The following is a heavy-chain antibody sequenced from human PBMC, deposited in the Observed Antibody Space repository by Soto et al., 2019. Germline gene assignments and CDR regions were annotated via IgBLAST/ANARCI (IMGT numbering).Heavy chain of an antibody. CDR1: GYSVTSYW. D-gene: IGHD5-12*01. CDR3: ARIGIVATLCYFDY. CDR2: IYPGDSDT. Sequence: GESLKISCKGSGYSVTSYWIGWVRQMPGKGLEWMGIIYPGDSDTRYSPSFQGQVTISADQSISTAYLQWSSQKASDTAMYYCARIGIVATLCYFDYRGQGTLVTVPS. V-gene: IGHV5-51*01. J-gene: IGHJ4*02.